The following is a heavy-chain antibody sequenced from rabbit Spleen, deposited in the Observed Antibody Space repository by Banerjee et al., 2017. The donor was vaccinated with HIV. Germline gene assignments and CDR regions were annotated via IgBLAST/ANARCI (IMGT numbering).Heavy chain of an antibody. D-gene: IGHD8-1*01. J-gene: IGHJ6*01. Sequence: LVESGGYLVKPGASLTLTCTASGVSFSSNYYMCWVRQAPGKGLEWIACIDAGSSGFTYFATWEKGRFTCSKTSSTTVTLQMTSLTAADTATYFCARDTGSSFSSYGMDLWGQGTLVTVS. CDR3: ARDTGSSFSSYGMDL. CDR2: IDAGSSGFT. CDR1: GVSFSSNYY. V-gene: IGHV1S40*01.